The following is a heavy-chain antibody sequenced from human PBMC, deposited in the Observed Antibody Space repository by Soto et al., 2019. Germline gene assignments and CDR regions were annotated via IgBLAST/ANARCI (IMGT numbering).Heavy chain of an antibody. V-gene: IGHV1-24*01. D-gene: IGHD4-17*01. CDR2: FDPEDGET. Sequence: GASVKVSCKVSGYTLTELSMHWVRQAPGKGLEWMGGFDPEDGETIYAQKFQGRVTMTEDTSTDTAYMELSSLRSEDTAVYYCTTQDLMTTVVTPAYYYYGMDVWGQGTTVTVSS. J-gene: IGHJ6*02. CDR3: TTQDLMTTVVTPAYYYYGMDV. CDR1: GYTLTELS.